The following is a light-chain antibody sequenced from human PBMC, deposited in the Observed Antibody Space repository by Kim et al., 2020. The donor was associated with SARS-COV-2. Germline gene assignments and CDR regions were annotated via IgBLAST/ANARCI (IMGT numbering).Light chain of an antibody. CDR2: RNN. CDR3: AAWDDSLRGKV. Sequence: GQTCTISCSGSRSNIGSNSVHWFQQFPGTTPKLLIYRNNRRPSGVPDRFSGSKSGTSASLAISGLRSEDEADYYCAAWDDSLRGKVFGGGTQLTVL. J-gene: IGLJ3*02. CDR1: RSNIGSNS. V-gene: IGLV1-47*02.